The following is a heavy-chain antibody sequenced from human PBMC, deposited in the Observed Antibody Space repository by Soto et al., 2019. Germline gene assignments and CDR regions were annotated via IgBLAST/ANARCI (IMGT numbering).Heavy chain of an antibody. CDR2: IYYIGST. J-gene: IGHJ5*02. V-gene: IGHV4-31*03. Sequence: QVQLQESGPGLVKPSQTLSLTCTVSGGSISSGGYYWNWIRQHPGKGLEWIGYIYYIGSTYYNPPLXSXXTISLDTSKNQFSLKLSSVTAADTAVYYCARSVFPWGQGTLVTVSS. CDR3: ARSVFP. CDR1: GGSISSGGYY.